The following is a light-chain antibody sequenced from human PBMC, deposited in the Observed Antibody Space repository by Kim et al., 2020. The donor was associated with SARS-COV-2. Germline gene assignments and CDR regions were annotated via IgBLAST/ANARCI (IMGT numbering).Light chain of an antibody. V-gene: IGKV1-5*03. Sequence: SAPVGDRVTITCRASQSVNTWLAWYRQRPGKAPELLISQASVLQSGVSSKFSGSGSGTEFTLTIDSLQPDDCATYYCQQYNFYRFTFGQGTKLEI. CDR1: QSVNTW. CDR2: QAS. CDR3: QQYNFYRFT. J-gene: IGKJ2*01.